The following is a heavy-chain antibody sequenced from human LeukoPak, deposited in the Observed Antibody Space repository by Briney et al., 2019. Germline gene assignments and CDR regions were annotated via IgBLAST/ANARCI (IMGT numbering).Heavy chain of an antibody. V-gene: IGHV3-9*01. J-gene: IGHJ4*02. CDR2: LSWNSGII. Sequence: GGSLRLSCAASGFTFSSYAMSWVRQAPGKGLEWVSGLSWNSGIIGYADSVKGRFTISRDNAKKSLYLQMNSLRAEDTALYYCAKDMSRVRGVLSYYFDYWGQGTLVTVSS. D-gene: IGHD3-10*01. CDR1: GFTFSSYA. CDR3: AKDMSRVRGVLSYYFDY.